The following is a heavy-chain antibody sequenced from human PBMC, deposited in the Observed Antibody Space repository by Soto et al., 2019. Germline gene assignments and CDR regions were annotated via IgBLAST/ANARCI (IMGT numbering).Heavy chain of an antibody. J-gene: IGHJ4*02. D-gene: IGHD2-8*01. Sequence: GGSLRLSCAASGFTFSSYSMNWVRQSPGTGPEWVSSISTSGRSIYYADSVKGRFTISRDNAKNSLYLQLNSRRAEDTAVYYCAGRSCTNGVCPFDYWGQGTPVTVSS. CDR3: AGRSCTNGVCPFDY. V-gene: IGHV3-21*01. CDR1: GFTFSSYS. CDR2: ISTSGRSI.